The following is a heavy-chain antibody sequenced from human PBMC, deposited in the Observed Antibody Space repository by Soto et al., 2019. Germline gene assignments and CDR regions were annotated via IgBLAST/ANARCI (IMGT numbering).Heavy chain of an antibody. D-gene: IGHD2-15*01. CDR3: ARASISGGNSASHYAMGV. J-gene: IGHJ6*02. V-gene: IGHV4-61*01. CDR1: GASMTGASMSSYY. CDR2: IYYIGST. Sequence: ASETLSLTCTVSGASMTGASMSSYYWSWIRQPPGKGLEWIGYIYYIGSTDYNPSLKSRVTISVDTSNNQFSLKLNSVTSADTAVYYCARASISGGNSASHYAMGVWGQGTTVTVSS.